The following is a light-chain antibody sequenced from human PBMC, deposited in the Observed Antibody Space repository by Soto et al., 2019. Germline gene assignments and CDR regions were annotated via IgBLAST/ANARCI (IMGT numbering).Light chain of an antibody. CDR3: SSYTRSIPYV. Sequence: QSALTQPASVSGSPGQSITISCTGTSSDVGGYNYVSWYQQHPGKAPKLMIYEVSNRPSGVSNRFSGSKSGNTASLTVSGLQAEDEADYYCSSYTRSIPYVFGTVTKLTVL. V-gene: IGLV2-14*01. CDR2: EVS. J-gene: IGLJ1*01. CDR1: SSDVGGYNY.